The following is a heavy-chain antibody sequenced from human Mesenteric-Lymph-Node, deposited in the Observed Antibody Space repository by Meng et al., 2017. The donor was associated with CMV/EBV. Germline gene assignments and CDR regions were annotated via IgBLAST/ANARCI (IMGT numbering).Heavy chain of an antibody. CDR1: GFTFSDYA. Sequence: GESLKISCAASGFTFSDYAVSWVRQAPQKGLEWVSAVSPGGDNTYYAGSVKGRFTISRDNSKNTLYLQMNSLRAEDTAVYYCASLVVVPADYYDYSMDVWGQGTTVTVSS. J-gene: IGHJ6*02. D-gene: IGHD2-2*01. V-gene: IGHV3-23*01. CDR3: ASLVVVPADYYDYSMDV. CDR2: VSPGGDNT.